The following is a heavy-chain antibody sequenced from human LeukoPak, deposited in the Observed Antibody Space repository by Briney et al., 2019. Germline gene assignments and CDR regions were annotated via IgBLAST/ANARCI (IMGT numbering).Heavy chain of an antibody. CDR3: ARAQYNWNDVPNWFDP. Sequence: SETLSLTCTVSGGSISSSSYYWGWIRQPPGKGLEWIGSIYYSGSTFYNPSLKSRVSISVDTSKNQFSLKLSSVTAADTAVYYCARAQYNWNDVPNWFDPWGQGTLVTVSS. CDR1: GGSISSSSYY. J-gene: IGHJ5*02. D-gene: IGHD1-20*01. V-gene: IGHV4-39*01. CDR2: IYYSGST.